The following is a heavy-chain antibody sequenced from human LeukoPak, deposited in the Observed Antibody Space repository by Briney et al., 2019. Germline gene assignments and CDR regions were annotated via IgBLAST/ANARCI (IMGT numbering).Heavy chain of an antibody. CDR1: GGSISSSNW. J-gene: IGHJ5*02. Sequence: SETLSLTCAVSGGSISSSNWWSWVRQPPGKGLEWIGEIYHSGSTNYNPSLKSRVTVSVDKSKNQSSLKLSSVTAADTAVYYCARAAYGSGTTGFDPWGQGTLVSVSS. CDR3: ARAAYGSGTTGFDP. D-gene: IGHD6-19*01. CDR2: IYHSGST. V-gene: IGHV4-4*02.